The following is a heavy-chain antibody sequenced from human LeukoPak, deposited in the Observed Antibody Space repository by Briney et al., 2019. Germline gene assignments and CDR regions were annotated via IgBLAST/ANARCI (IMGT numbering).Heavy chain of an antibody. D-gene: IGHD3-22*01. CDR2: INHSGST. V-gene: IGHV4-34*01. Sequence: SETLSLTCAVYGGSFSGCYWSWIRQPPGKGLEWIGEINHSGSTNYNPSLKSRVTISVDTSKNQFSLKLSSVTAADTAVYYCACALYDSSGYPHWGQGTLVTVSS. CDR3: ACALYDSSGYPH. J-gene: IGHJ1*01. CDR1: GGSFSGCY.